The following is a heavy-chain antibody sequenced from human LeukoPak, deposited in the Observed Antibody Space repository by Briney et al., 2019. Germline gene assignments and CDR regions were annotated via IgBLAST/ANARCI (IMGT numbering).Heavy chain of an antibody. CDR3: ATQPSITMIVEGPYNWFDP. J-gene: IGHJ5*02. Sequence: SETLSLTCTVSGGSISSSPYYWGWIRQPPGKGLEWIGSIYYSGTTHYSPSLESRVTISVDTSKNQFSLKLSSVTAADTAVYYCATQPSITMIVEGPYNWFDPWGQGTLVTVSS. D-gene: IGHD3-22*01. CDR1: GGSISSSPYY. V-gene: IGHV4-39*07. CDR2: IYYSGTT.